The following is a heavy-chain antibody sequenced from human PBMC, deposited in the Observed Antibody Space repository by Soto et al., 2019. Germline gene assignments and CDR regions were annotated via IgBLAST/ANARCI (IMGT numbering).Heavy chain of an antibody. Sequence: EAQLLESGGGLVQPGGSLRLSCAASGFTFSSYAMSWVRQAPGKGLEWVSAISGSGGSTYYADSVKGRFTISRDNSKNTLYLQMNSLRAEDTAVYYCAKDLAIATAYFYYYYGMDVWGQGTTVTVSS. J-gene: IGHJ6*02. V-gene: IGHV3-23*01. D-gene: IGHD6-13*01. CDR1: GFTFSSYA. CDR2: ISGSGGST. CDR3: AKDLAIATAYFYYYYGMDV.